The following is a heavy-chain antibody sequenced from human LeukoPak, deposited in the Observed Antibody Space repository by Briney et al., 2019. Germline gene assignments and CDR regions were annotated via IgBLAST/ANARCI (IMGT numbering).Heavy chain of an antibody. CDR3: ARGNYGSGSYYVVDFDY. CDR2: IYHSGNT. Sequence: ASETLSLTCTVSGDSIKNYYWSWIRQSPGKGLEWIGYIYHSGNTNYNPSLKSRLTMSIDTSKSQFSLNLNSVTAADTAVYYCARGNYGSGSYYVVDFDYWGQGTLVTVSS. D-gene: IGHD3-10*01. V-gene: IGHV4-59*01. CDR1: GDSIKNYY. J-gene: IGHJ4*02.